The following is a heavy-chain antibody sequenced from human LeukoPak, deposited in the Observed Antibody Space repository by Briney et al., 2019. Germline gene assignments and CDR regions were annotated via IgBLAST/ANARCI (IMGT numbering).Heavy chain of an antibody. CDR1: GYTFTNYY. CDR2: INPSGGST. Sequence: ASVKVSCKASGYTFTNYYMHWVRQAPGQGLEWMGIINPSGGSTSYAQKFQGRVTMTRDTSTSTVYMELSSLRSEDTAVYYCARAEGVVPALNWFDPWGQGTLVTVSS. CDR3: ARAEGVVPALNWFDP. V-gene: IGHV1-46*01. J-gene: IGHJ5*02. D-gene: IGHD2-2*01.